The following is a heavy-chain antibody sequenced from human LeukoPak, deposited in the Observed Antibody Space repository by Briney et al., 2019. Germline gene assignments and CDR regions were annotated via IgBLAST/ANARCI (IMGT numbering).Heavy chain of an antibody. CDR3: VRRAAVRGMDF. CDR2: ISGSGDGT. CDR1: GFIFDTHT. D-gene: IGHD1-14*01. V-gene: IGHV3-23*01. Sequence: GGSLRLSCTASGFIFDTHTLTWVRQAPGKGLEWVASISGSGDGTNYGDSVKGRFTISRDNFKRTVHLEMSNLRADDTAMYYCVRRAAVRGMDFWGLGTTVIVSS. J-gene: IGHJ6*02.